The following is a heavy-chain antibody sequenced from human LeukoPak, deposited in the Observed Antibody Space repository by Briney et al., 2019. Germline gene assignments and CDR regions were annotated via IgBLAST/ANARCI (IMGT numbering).Heavy chain of an antibody. CDR2: IYYSGST. CDR3: AQLGYGDYVPVFSGLY. J-gene: IGHJ4*02. Sequence: SETLSLTCTVSGGSISSSSYYWGWIRQPPGKGLEWIGSIYYSGSTYYNPSLKSRVTISVDTSKNQFSLKLSSVTAADAAVYYCAQLGYGDYVPVFSGLYWGQGTLVTVSS. CDR1: GGSISSSSYY. D-gene: IGHD4-17*01. V-gene: IGHV4-39*07.